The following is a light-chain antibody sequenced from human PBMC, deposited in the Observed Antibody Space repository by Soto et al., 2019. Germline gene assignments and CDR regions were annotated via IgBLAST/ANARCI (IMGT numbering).Light chain of an antibody. CDR3: SSYTTSSSYF. V-gene: IGLV2-8*01. Sequence: QSALTQPPSASGSPGQSVTISCTGTSSDVGGYNYVSWYQQHPGKAPKLMIYEVSKRPSGVPDRFSGSKSGNTASLTVSGLQAEDEADYYCSSYTTSSSYFFGTGTKVTVL. J-gene: IGLJ1*01. CDR1: SSDVGGYNY. CDR2: EVS.